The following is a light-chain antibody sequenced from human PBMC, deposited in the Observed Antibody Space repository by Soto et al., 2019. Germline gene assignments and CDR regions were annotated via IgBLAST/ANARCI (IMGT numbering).Light chain of an antibody. Sequence: EIVLRKSPGTLSLSTGERATISCRASQTVTRSYLAGYQQKPGQAPRLLIYGASGRATGIPDRFSGSGSGTDFTLTIIRLEPEDFAVYYCQQYTISLITFCQVTLLEIK. CDR3: QQYTISLIT. CDR1: QTVTRSY. J-gene: IGKJ5*01. CDR2: GAS. V-gene: IGKV3-20*01.